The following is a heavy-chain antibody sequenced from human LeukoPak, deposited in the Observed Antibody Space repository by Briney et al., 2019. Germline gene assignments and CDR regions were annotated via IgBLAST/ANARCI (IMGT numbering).Heavy chain of an antibody. CDR3: ARDPSYYYDSMAYDY. CDR1: GFTFSSYA. V-gene: IGHV3-30-3*01. J-gene: IGHJ4*02. Sequence: GGSLRLSCAASGFTFSSYAMHWVRQAPGKGLEWVAVISYDGSNKYYADSVKGRFTISRDNSKNTPYLQMNSLRAEDTAVYYCARDPSYYYDSMAYDYWGQGTLVTVSS. CDR2: ISYDGSNK. D-gene: IGHD3-22*01.